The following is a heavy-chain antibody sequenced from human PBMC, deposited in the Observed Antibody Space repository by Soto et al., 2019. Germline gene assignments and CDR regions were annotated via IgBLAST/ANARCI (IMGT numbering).Heavy chain of an antibody. CDR3: ARTFDYYGMDV. V-gene: IGHV4-38-2*01. CDR1: GYSIGSGYS. CDR2: IYHAGSV. Sequence: SETLSLTCAVSGYSIGSGYSWAWIRQSPGKGLEWIGSIYHAGSVYYNPSLNGRVALSMDTSKNHFSLKLTSVTAADTAVYYCARTFDYYGMDVWGQGTTVTVSS. J-gene: IGHJ6*02.